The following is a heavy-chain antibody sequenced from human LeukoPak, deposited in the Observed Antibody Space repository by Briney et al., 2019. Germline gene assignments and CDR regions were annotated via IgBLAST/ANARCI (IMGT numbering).Heavy chain of an antibody. Sequence: SETLSLTCAVYGGSFSGYYWSWIRQPPGKGLEWIGYIYYSGSTNYNPSLKSRVTISVDTSKNQFSLKLSSVAAADTAVYYCASRGDDILTGYYIWGQGTLVTVSS. CDR2: IYYSGST. J-gene: IGHJ4*02. CDR1: GGSFSGYY. D-gene: IGHD3-9*01. V-gene: IGHV4-59*01. CDR3: ASRGDDILTGYYI.